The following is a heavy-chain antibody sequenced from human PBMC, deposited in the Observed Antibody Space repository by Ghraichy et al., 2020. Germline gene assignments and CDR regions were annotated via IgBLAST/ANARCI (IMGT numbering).Heavy chain of an antibody. Sequence: GGSLRLSCAASGFTFSSYAMSWVRQAPGKGLEWVSAISGSGGSTYYADSVKGRFTISRDNSKNTLYLQMNSLRAEDTAVYYCAKVAPMVRGVSPNGFDYWGQGTLVTVSS. J-gene: IGHJ4*02. D-gene: IGHD3-10*01. V-gene: IGHV3-23*01. CDR3: AKVAPMVRGVSPNGFDY. CDR2: ISGSGGST. CDR1: GFTFSSYA.